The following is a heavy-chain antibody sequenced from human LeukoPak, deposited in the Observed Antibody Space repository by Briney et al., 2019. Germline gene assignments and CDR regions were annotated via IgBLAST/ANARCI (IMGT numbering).Heavy chain of an antibody. CDR3: ARRVEDYYDSSGYLDY. J-gene: IGHJ4*02. V-gene: IGHV4-59*08. Sequence: SETLSLTCTVSGGSISSYCWSWIRQPPGKGLEWIGYIYYSGSTNYNPSLKSRVTISVDTSKNQFSLKLSSVTAADTAVYYCARRVEDYYDSSGYLDYWGQGTLVTVSS. CDR2: IYYSGST. D-gene: IGHD3-22*01. CDR1: GGSISSYC.